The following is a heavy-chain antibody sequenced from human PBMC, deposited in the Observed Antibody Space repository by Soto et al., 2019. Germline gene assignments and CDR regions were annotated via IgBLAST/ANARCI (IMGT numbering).Heavy chain of an antibody. Sequence: QVQLQESGPGLVKPSETLSLTCTVSGGSISSYYWTWIRQPPGQGLEWIGYIDYSGSTNYNPSLKSRVTISIDTSKKQFSLKLNSVTAADTAVYYCAVDSSSSRFFHWGQGTLVTVSS. CDR2: IDYSGST. D-gene: IGHD6-6*01. V-gene: IGHV4-59*08. CDR3: AVDSSSSRFFH. J-gene: IGHJ1*01. CDR1: GGSISSYY.